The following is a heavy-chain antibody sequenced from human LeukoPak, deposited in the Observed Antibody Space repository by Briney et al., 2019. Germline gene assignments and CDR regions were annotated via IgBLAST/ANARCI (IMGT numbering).Heavy chain of an antibody. CDR3: ARGSEWELLSRDF. CDR1: GFTFSSYS. Sequence: PGGSLRLSCAASGFTFSSYSMNWVRQAPGKGLEWVSSISTRSSYIYYADSVKGRFTISRDNAKNSLYLQMNSLRAEDTAVYYCARGSEWELLSRDFWGQGTVVTVSS. CDR2: ISTRSSYI. D-gene: IGHD1-26*01. V-gene: IGHV3-21*01. J-gene: IGHJ4*02.